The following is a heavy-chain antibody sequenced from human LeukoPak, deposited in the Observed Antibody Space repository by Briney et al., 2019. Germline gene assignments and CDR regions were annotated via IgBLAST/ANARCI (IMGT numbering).Heavy chain of an antibody. CDR2: ISSSGNTV. CDR3: ARNWNWDYYFDS. D-gene: IGHD1-7*01. Sequence: PGGSLRLSCAASGFTFSSYEMNWVRQAPGKGLEWVSYISSSGNTVYYADSVKGRFTISRDNAKNSLYLQMNSLRAEDTAVYYCARNWNWDYYFDSWGQGTLVTVSS. V-gene: IGHV3-48*03. J-gene: IGHJ4*02. CDR1: GFTFSSYE.